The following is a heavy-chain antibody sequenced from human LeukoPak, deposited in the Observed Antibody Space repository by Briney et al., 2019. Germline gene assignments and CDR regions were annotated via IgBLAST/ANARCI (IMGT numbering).Heavy chain of an antibody. J-gene: IGHJ5*02. Sequence: GSSVKVSCKASGGTFSSYAISWVRQAPGQGLEWMGRIIPIFGIANYAQKFQGRVTITADKSTSTAYMELSSLRSEDTAVYYCARAMQYNTVLMETQTNWFDPWGQGTLVTVSS. CDR2: IIPIFGIA. D-gene: IGHD2-8*01. V-gene: IGHV1-69*04. CDR1: GGTFSSYA. CDR3: ARAMQYNTVLMETQTNWFDP.